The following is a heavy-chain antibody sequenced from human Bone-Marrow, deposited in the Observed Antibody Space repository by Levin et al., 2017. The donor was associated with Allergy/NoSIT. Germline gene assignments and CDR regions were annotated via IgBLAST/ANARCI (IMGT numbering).Heavy chain of an antibody. CDR1: GFTFSSYA. V-gene: IGHV3-30-3*01. J-gene: IGHJ4*02. CDR3: TRGQGNSYGYTDY. D-gene: IGHD5-18*01. Sequence: GESLKISCAASGFTFSSYAMHWVRQAPGKGLEWVAVILYDGSNKYYADSVKGRFTISRDNSKNTLYLQMNSLRTEDTAVYYCTRGQGNSYGYTDYWGQGTLVTVSS. CDR2: ILYDGSNK.